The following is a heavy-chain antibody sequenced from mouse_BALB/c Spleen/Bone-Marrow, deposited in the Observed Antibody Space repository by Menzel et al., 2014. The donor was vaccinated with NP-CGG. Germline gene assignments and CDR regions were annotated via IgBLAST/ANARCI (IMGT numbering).Heavy chain of an antibody. CDR2: INPSNGRT. Sequence: VQRVESGAELVKPGASVKLSCKASGYTFXSYWMHWVKQRPGQGLEWIGEINPSNGRTNYNEKFKSKATLTVDKSSSTAYMQLSSLTSEDSAVYYCARRTTTVVATDYWGQGTTLTVSS. V-gene: IGHV1S81*02. D-gene: IGHD1-1*01. CDR3: ARRTTTVVATDY. J-gene: IGHJ2*01. CDR1: GYTFXSYW.